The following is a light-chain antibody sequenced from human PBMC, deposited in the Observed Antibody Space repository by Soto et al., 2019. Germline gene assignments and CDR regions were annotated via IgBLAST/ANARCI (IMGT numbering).Light chain of an antibody. J-gene: IGKJ2*03. CDR1: QSVSSY. CDR3: QQRNNWQS. Sequence: EIVLTQSPATLSLSPGERATLSCRASQSVSSYLAWYQQKPGQAPRLLIYDASNRATGIPARFSGSGSGTDFTLTISSLDHEDFAVYYCQQRNNWQSFGQGTILEIK. CDR2: DAS. V-gene: IGKV3-11*01.